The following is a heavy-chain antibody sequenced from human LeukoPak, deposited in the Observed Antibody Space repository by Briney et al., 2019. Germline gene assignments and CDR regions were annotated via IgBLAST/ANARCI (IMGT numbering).Heavy chain of an antibody. V-gene: IGHV1-8*01. CDR3: ASRHGYCSGGSCYVDAFDI. CDR2: MNPNSGNT. Sequence: ASVKVSCKASGYTFTSYDINWVRQATGQGLEWMGWMNPNSGNTGYAQKFQGRVTMTRNTSISTAYMELSSLRSEDTAVYYCASRHGYCSGGSCYVDAFDIWGQGTMVTVSS. D-gene: IGHD2-15*01. J-gene: IGHJ3*02. CDR1: GYTFTSYD.